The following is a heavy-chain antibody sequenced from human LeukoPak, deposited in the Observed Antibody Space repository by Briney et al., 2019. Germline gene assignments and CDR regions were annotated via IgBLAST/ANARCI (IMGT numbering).Heavy chain of an antibody. Sequence: SETLSLTCTVSPDSTTSDFWSWVRQPPGKGLEWIGEIHRSGSTNYNPSLQSRVTISIDRSKNQIALELSSVTAADTAVYYCAREIVGGFNPGAYWGQGTLVTVSS. CDR2: IHRSGST. CDR3: AREIVGGFNPGAY. V-gene: IGHV4-59*12. J-gene: IGHJ4*02. D-gene: IGHD1-14*01. CDR1: PDSTTSDF.